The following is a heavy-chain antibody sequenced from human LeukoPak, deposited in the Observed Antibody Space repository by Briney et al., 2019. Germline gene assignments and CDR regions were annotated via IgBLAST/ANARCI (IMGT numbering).Heavy chain of an antibody. Sequence: PGGSLRLSCAASGFTFSSYSMNWVRQAPGKVLEWVSSISSSSSYIYYADSVKGRFTISRDNAKNSLYLQMNSLRAEDTAVYYCAREGTYGDYGIYYYYMDVWGKGTTVTVSS. J-gene: IGHJ6*03. CDR2: ISSSSSYI. V-gene: IGHV3-21*01. CDR1: GFTFSSYS. CDR3: AREGTYGDYGIYYYYMDV. D-gene: IGHD4-17*01.